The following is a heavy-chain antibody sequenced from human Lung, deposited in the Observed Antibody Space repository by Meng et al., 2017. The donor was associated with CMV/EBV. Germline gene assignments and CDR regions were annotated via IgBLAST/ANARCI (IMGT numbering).Heavy chain of an antibody. J-gene: IGHJ5*02. D-gene: IGHD2-21*02. Sequence: SETLSLXXAISGDSVSSNSAAWNWIRQSPSRGLEWLGRTYYRSKWYNDYAPSLKGRLTINPDTSKNQFSLQLNSVTPDDTATYFCARDRDFVVVTSGNCVDTWGQGTLVXVTS. V-gene: IGHV6-1*01. CDR1: GDSVSSNSAA. CDR2: TYYRSKWYN. CDR3: ARDRDFVVVTSGNCVDT.